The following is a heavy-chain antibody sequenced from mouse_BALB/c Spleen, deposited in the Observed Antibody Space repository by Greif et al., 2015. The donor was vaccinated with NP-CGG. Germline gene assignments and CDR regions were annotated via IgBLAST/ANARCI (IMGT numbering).Heavy chain of an antibody. J-gene: IGHJ3*01. CDR3: AGGDYVWFAY. CDR2: ISYSGST. CDR1: GYSITSDYA. Sequence: EVQLVESGPGLVKPSQSLSLTCTVTGYSITSDYAWNWIRQFPGNKLEWMGYISYSGSTSYNPSLKSRISITRDTSKNQFFLQLNSVTTEDTATYYCAGGDYVWFAYWGQGTLVTVSA. V-gene: IGHV3-2*02. D-gene: IGHD2-4*01.